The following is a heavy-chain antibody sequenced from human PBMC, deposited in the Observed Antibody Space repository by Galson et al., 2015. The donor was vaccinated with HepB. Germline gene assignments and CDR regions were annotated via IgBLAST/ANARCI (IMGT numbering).Heavy chain of an antibody. CDR2: ISYDGSNK. Sequence: SLRLSCAASGFTFSSYAMHWVRQAPGKGLEWVAVISYDGSNKYYADSVKGRFSISRDNSKNTLYLQMNSLRAEDTAVYYCARVEARSSWPFDYWGQGTLVTVSS. J-gene: IGHJ4*02. D-gene: IGHD6-13*01. CDR1: GFTFSSYA. V-gene: IGHV3-30*04. CDR3: ARVEARSSWPFDY.